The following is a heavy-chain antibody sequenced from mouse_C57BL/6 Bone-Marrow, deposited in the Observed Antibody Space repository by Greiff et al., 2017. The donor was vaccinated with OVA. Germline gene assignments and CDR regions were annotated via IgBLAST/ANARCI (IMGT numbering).Heavy chain of an antibody. J-gene: IGHJ4*01. CDR3: ARRITWLRRRGYAMDY. D-gene: IGHD2-2*01. V-gene: IGHV1-50*01. CDR1: GYTFTSYW. Sequence: QVQLQQPGAELVKPGASVKLSCKASGYTFTSYWMQWVKQRPGQGLEWNGEIVPSDSYTNYNQKFKGKATLTVDTSSSTAYMQLSSLTSEDSAVYYWARRITWLRRRGYAMDYWGQGTSVTVSS. CDR2: IVPSDSYT.